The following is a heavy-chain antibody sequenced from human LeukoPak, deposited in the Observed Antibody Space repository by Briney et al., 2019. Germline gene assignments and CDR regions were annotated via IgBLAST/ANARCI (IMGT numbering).Heavy chain of an antibody. CDR2: IYHTGST. D-gene: IGHD2-2*01. CDR1: GGSISSGLYS. Sequence: SETLSLTCDVSGGSISSGLYSWSWIRQPLGKGLEWIGYIYHTGSTYYNPSLKSRVTISVDTSKNQFSLRMSSVTAADTAVYYYARLPYGSGTICNCFDPWGQGTLVTVSS. CDR3: ARLPYGSGTICNCFDP. V-gene: IGHV4-30-2*01. J-gene: IGHJ5*02.